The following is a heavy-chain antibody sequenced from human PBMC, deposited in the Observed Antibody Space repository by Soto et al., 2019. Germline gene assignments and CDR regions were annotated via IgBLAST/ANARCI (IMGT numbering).Heavy chain of an antibody. CDR3: SAPGYCSGTSCLGY. CDR1: GFTFSGSV. CDR2: IRSKANNYAT. D-gene: IGHD2-2*01. J-gene: IGHJ4*02. Sequence: EVQLVESGGGLVQPGESLKLSCAASGFTFSGSVMHWVRQASGKGLEWVGRIRSKANNYATAYAASVRGRFIIARDDSQNPAFLQMSSLKTADAAVDYCSAPGYCSGTSCLGYWGQGTLVTVSS. V-gene: IGHV3-73*02.